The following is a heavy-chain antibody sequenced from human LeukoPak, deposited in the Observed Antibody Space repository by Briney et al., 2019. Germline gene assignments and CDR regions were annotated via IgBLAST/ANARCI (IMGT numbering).Heavy chain of an antibody. CDR2: ISRSGGST. D-gene: IGHD2-2*01. CDR3: AKDLRYCSSTSCSYYYYYGMDV. CDR1: GFTFSNFA. J-gene: IGHJ6*02. V-gene: IGHV3-23*01. Sequence: GGSLRLSCAASGFTFSNFALTWVRQAPGKGLEWVSAISRSGGSTYYADSVKGRFTISRDNSKNTLYLQMNSLRAEDTAVYYCAKDLRYCSSTSCSYYYYYGMDVWGQGTTVTVSS.